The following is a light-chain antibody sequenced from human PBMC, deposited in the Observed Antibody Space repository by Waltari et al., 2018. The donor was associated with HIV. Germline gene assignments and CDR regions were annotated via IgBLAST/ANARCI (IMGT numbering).Light chain of an antibody. CDR1: ETVDKW. J-gene: IGKJ2*03. CDR2: MAS. CDR3: HQYTDYSTYS. V-gene: IGKV1-5*03. Sequence: DIQLTQSPSTLSAFTGDRVNITCRASETVDKWVAWYQQKPGEAPKLLIYMASTLQHGVPSRFSGSGSGTEFTLTISSLQPDDSATYFCHQYTDYSTYSFGQGTKLEI.